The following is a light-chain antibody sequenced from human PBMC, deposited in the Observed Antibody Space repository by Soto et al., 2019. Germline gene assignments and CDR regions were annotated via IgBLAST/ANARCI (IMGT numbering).Light chain of an antibody. J-gene: IGLJ2*01. CDR2: EVS. Sequence: QSALTQPASVSGSPGQSITISCTGTSSDIGGYKYVSWYQQHPGKAPKLMIYEVSNRPSGVSNRFSGSKSGNTASQTISGLQAEDEADYYCSSYTSSSTVVFGGGTKLTVL. V-gene: IGLV2-14*01. CDR1: SSDIGGYKY. CDR3: SSYTSSSTVV.